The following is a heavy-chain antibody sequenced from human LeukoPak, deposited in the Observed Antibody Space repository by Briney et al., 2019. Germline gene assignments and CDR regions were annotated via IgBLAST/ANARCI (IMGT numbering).Heavy chain of an antibody. CDR2: IYSSGST. D-gene: IGHD6-13*01. Sequence: PSQTLSLTCTVSGGSISSGSYYWSWIRQPAGKGLEWIGRIYSSGSTNHNPSLESRVTMSVDTSKNQLSLKLGSVTAADTAVYYCARAGSWHSPFDYWGQGTLVTASS. CDR1: GGSISSGSYY. J-gene: IGHJ4*02. CDR3: ARAGSWHSPFDY. V-gene: IGHV4-61*02.